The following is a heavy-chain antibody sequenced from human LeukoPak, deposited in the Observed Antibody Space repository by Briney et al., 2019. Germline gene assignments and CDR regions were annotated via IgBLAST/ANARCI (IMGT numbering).Heavy chain of an antibody. CDR1: GFAFSDSA. D-gene: IGHD6-6*01. Sequence: GGSLRLSCAASGFAFSDSAMSWVRQAPGKGLEWVSAISGRAGSTYYADSVKGRSTISRDNSKNTLFLQMNSLRAEDTAVYYCAKGGPYSSSPDFDYWGQGSLVTVSS. V-gene: IGHV3-23*01. CDR3: AKGGPYSSSPDFDY. J-gene: IGHJ4*02. CDR2: ISGRAGST.